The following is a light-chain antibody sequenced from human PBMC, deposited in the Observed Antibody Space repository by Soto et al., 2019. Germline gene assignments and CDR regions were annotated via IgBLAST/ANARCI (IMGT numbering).Light chain of an antibody. Sequence: EMVMTQSPATLSVSLGERATLSCRASQSVRTKLVWYQQKPGQAPRLLIYGASTRATGIPARFSGSGYGTEFILTISNLQSEDCAVYYCQQHDHGWTCGKGTKVEIK. CDR1: QSVRTK. V-gene: IGKV3-15*01. CDR3: QQHDHGWT. J-gene: IGKJ1*01. CDR2: GAS.